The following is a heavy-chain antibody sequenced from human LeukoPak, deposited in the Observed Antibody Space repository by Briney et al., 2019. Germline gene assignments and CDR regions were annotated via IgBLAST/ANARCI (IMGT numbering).Heavy chain of an antibody. J-gene: IGHJ4*02. Sequence: ASVKVSCKASGYNFTGYYLHWVRQAPGQGREWMGWINPNSGTTDYAQKFQGRVTLTRETSSTTAYMEMTGLTSDDMAVYYCARGGGSWDYWGQGTLVTVSS. CDR2: INPNSGTT. V-gene: IGHV1-2*02. D-gene: IGHD1-26*01. CDR3: ARGGGSWDY. CDR1: GYNFTGYY.